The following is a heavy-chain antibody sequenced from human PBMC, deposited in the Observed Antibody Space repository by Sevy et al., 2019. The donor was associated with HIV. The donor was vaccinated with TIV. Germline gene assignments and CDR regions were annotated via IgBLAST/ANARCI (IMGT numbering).Heavy chain of an antibody. Sequence: ASVKVSCKASGYTFTGYYMHWVRQAPGQGLEWMGWINPNSGGTNYAQKFQGRVTMTRDTSISTAYMELSRLRSDDTAVYYCARVLKYSYDSSGYYYFDYWGQRTLVTVSS. V-gene: IGHV1-2*02. D-gene: IGHD3-22*01. J-gene: IGHJ4*02. CDR2: INPNSGGT. CDR3: ARVLKYSYDSSGYYYFDY. CDR1: GYTFTGYY.